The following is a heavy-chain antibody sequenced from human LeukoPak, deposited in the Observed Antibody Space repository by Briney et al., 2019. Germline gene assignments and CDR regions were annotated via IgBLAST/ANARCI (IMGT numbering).Heavy chain of an antibody. CDR1: GYTFTGYY. V-gene: IGHV1-2*02. CDR2: INPNSGGT. Sequence: ASVKVSCKASGYTFTGYYMHWVRQAPGQGLEWMGWINPNSGGTNYAQKLQGRVTMTTDTSTSTAYMELRSLRSDDTAVYYCARDTAMAYYYYYMDVWGKGTTVTVSS. J-gene: IGHJ6*03. CDR3: ARDTAMAYYYYYMDV. D-gene: IGHD5-18*01.